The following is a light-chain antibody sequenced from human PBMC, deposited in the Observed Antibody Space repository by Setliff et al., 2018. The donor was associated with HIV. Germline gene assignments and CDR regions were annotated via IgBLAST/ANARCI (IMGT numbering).Light chain of an antibody. Sequence: QSALTQPASVSGSPGQSITISCTGTSNDVGRYNLVSWYQQHPGKAPKLMIYQATKRPSGVSNRFSGSKPGNTASLTISGLQAEDEADYYCCSNTGSNTYVFGTGTKVTVL. J-gene: IGLJ1*01. CDR2: QAT. CDR1: SNDVGRYNL. CDR3: CSNTGSNTYV. V-gene: IGLV2-23*01.